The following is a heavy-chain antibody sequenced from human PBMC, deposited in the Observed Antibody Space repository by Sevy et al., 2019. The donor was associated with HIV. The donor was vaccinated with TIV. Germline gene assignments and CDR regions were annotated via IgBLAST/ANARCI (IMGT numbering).Heavy chain of an antibody. CDR3: TKDQSGSYF. V-gene: IGHV3-23*01. CDR2: ISASGDST. D-gene: IGHD1-26*01. CDR1: GFTFSSYT. J-gene: IGHJ4*02. Sequence: GGSLRLSCVASGFTFSSYTMSWVRQAPGKGLEWVLGISASGDSTYYADSVKGRFTISRDNSKNTMYLQMNSLRADDTAVYYCTKDQSGSYFRGQGTLVTVSS.